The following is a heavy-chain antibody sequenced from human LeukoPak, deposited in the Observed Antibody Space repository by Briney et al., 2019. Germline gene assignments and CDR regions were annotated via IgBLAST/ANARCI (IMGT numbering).Heavy chain of an antibody. CDR2: ITWDGSST. CDR3: AKDGCSGGSCPIDY. CDR1: GFTFDDYT. Sequence: GSLRLSCAASGFTFDDYTMHWVRQAPGKGLEWVSLITWDGSSTFYADSVKGRFTISRDNSKNSLYLQMNSLRTEDTALYYCAKDGCSGGSCPIDYWGQGTLVTVSS. D-gene: IGHD2-15*01. V-gene: IGHV3-43*01. J-gene: IGHJ4*02.